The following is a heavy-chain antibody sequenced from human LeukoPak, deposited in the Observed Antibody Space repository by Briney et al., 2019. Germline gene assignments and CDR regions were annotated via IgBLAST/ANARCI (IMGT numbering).Heavy chain of an antibody. Sequence: SETLSLTCAVSGYSISSGYYWAWIRQPPGKGLEWIGSIYHSGSTYYNPSLKSRVTISVDTSKNQFSLKLSSVTAADTAVYYCARDVRMRCSSTSCNDPGWFDPWGQGTLVTVSS. J-gene: IGHJ5*02. CDR3: ARDVRMRCSSTSCNDPGWFDP. D-gene: IGHD2-2*01. V-gene: IGHV4-38-2*02. CDR2: IYHSGST. CDR1: GYSISSGYY.